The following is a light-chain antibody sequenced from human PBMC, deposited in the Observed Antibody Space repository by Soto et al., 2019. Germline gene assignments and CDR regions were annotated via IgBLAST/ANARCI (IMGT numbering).Light chain of an antibody. CDR2: AAS. Sequence: DIQMTQSPSSLSASVGDRVTITCRASQGISNYLAWYQQKPGKVPKLLIYAASTLQSGVPSRFSGSGSGTDFLLTIISLQPEDVATYYCQKYNGAPPWTFGQGTKVELK. CDR1: QGISNY. V-gene: IGKV1-27*01. CDR3: QKYNGAPPWT. J-gene: IGKJ1*01.